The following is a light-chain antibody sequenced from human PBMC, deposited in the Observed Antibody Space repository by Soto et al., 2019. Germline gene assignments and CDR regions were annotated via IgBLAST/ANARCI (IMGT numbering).Light chain of an antibody. CDR2: QAS. CDR3: QQYKTFWT. V-gene: IGKV1-5*03. Sequence: DIQMNQSPSTLSASVGDRVTITCRASQSISDWLAWHQQKPGKAPKLLMYQASILETGVPSRFSGSGSGTEFTLTISSLQPDDFGTYYCQQYKTFWTFGQGTKVEIK. J-gene: IGKJ1*01. CDR1: QSISDW.